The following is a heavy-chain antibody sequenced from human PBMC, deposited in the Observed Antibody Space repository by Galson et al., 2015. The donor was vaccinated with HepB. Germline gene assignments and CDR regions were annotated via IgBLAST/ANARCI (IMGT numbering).Heavy chain of an antibody. D-gene: IGHD2-15*01. Sequence: SLRLSCAASGFTVSSNYMNWVRQAPGKGLEWVSVIYTGGNTYYADSVKGRFTISRDNSKNTLYLQMNSLRAEDTAVYYCAREAAKAFDYWSQGTLVTVSS. CDR1: GFTVSSNY. V-gene: IGHV3-66*02. CDR2: IYTGGNT. J-gene: IGHJ4*02. CDR3: AREAAKAFDY.